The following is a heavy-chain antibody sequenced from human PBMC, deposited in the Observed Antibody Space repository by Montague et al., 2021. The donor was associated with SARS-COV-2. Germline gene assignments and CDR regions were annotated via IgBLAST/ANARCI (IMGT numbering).Heavy chain of an antibody. CDR2: IYYSGST. J-gene: IGHJ4*02. CDR3: ARKTSRGLTIFGVVTASYCLDY. Sequence: SETLSLTCTVSGGSISSSSYFCGWISQLPGKGLEWIGSIYYSGSTYYNQYLPSRVTISVNTSKNQFYLKLSSVTAVDTAVFYCARKTSRGLTIFGVVTASYCLDYWGQGTLVTVSS. CDR1: GGSISSSSYF. V-gene: IGHV4-39*01. D-gene: IGHD3-3*01.